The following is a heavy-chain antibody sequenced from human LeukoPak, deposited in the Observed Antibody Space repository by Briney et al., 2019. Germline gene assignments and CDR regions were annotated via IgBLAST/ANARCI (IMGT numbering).Heavy chain of an antibody. J-gene: IGHJ3*02. CDR2: ISSSSSYI. Sequence: ETLSLTCAVYGGSFSGYYWSWIRQPPGKGLEWVSSISSSSSYIYYADSVKGRFTISRDNAKNSLYLQMNSLRAEDTAVYYCARDTLPAYYYDSSGYYTAFDIWGQGTMVTVSS. D-gene: IGHD3-22*01. CDR1: GGSFSGYY. V-gene: IGHV3-21*01. CDR3: ARDTLPAYYYDSSGYYTAFDI.